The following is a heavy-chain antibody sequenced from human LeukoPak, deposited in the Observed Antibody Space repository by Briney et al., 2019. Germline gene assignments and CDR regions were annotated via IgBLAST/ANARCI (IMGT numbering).Heavy chain of an antibody. J-gene: IGHJ4*02. CDR1: GFTFSSYA. V-gene: IGHV3-23*01. CDR3: AKDLTATPVFY. CDR2: ISGSGGST. D-gene: IGHD6-25*01. Sequence: GGPLRLSCAASGFTFSSYAMSWVRQAPGKGLEWVSAISGSGGSTYYADSVKGRFTISRDNSKNTLYLQMNSLRAEDTAVYYCAKDLTATPVFYWGQGTLVTVSS.